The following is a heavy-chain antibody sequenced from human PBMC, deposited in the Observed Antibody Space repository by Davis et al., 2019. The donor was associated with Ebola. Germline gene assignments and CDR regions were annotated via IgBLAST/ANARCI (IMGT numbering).Heavy chain of an antibody. Sequence: ASVKVSCKASDYTFTTYGISWVRQAPGQGLEWMGWISAYSGNTDYAQKFQGRVTMTRDTSISTAYMELSRLRSDDTAVYYCARDTQWDYGTYHYYGMDVWGQGTTVTVSS. J-gene: IGHJ6*02. CDR2: ISAYSGNT. V-gene: IGHV1-18*01. CDR1: DYTFTTYG. D-gene: IGHD4-17*01. CDR3: ARDTQWDYGTYHYYGMDV.